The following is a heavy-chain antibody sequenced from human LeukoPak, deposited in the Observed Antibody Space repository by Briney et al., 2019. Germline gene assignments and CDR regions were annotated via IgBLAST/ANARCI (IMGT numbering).Heavy chain of an antibody. J-gene: IGHJ6*03. CDR1: GDSITSGSYY. V-gene: IGHV4-61*02. Sequence: SQTLSLTCTVSGDSITSGSYYGSWIRQPAGKGLEWIGRIFISGGTNYNPSLRSRVTMSLDTSKNQFSLKLYSLTAADTAVFYCARGGSTLHSAGGHDIEFYYYFYMDVWGKGTTVTTSS. CDR2: IFISGGT. CDR3: ARGGSTLHSAGGHDIEFYYYFYMDV. D-gene: IGHD3-9*01.